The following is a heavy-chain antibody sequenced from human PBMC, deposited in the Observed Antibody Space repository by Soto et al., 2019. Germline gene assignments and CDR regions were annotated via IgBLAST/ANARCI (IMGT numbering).Heavy chain of an antibody. D-gene: IGHD3-10*01. Sequence: EVQLLESGGGLVQPGGSLRLSCAASGFTVNNYAMSWVRQAPGKGLEWVSGLSGGGDTTSYADSVKGRFTVSRDGSKNTLYLQMNSLRAEDTAVYYCAKGRGGSGSLTPRVDFWGQGTLVTVSS. J-gene: IGHJ4*02. CDR1: GFTVNNYA. CDR3: AKGRGGSGSLTPRVDF. CDR2: LSGGGDTT. V-gene: IGHV3-23*01.